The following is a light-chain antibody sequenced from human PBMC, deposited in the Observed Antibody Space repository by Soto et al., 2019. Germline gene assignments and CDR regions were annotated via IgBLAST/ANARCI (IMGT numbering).Light chain of an antibody. Sequence: EIVLTQSPATLSLSPWERATMSCRASQSVSNYLSWYQQKPGQAPRLLMYETSRRATGIPARFSGSGSGTDFTLTISSLEPEDFAVYYCQQRHNWRDTFGQGTRLEIK. J-gene: IGKJ5*01. CDR3: QQRHNWRDT. V-gene: IGKV3-11*01. CDR1: QSVSNY. CDR2: ETS.